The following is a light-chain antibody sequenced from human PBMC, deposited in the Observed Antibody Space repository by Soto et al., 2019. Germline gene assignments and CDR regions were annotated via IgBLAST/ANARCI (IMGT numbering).Light chain of an antibody. Sequence: EIVLTQSPGTLSLSPGERATLSCRASQSVSSSYLAWYQQKPGQAPRLLIYGASSMATGIPDRFSGSGSGIAFTLTIIRLEPEDFAVYYCQQYGSTPGTFSQGTKMEIK. CDR2: GAS. CDR3: QQYGSTPGT. V-gene: IGKV3-20*01. CDR1: QSVSSSY. J-gene: IGKJ2*01.